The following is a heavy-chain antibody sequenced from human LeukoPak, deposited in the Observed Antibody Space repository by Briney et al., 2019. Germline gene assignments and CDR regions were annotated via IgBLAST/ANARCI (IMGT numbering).Heavy chain of an antibody. V-gene: IGHV4-59*01. J-gene: IGHJ3*02. CDR2: IYYSGST. Sequence: SETLSLTCTVSGGSISSYYWSWIRQPPGKGLEWIGYIYYSGSTNYNPSLKSRVTISVDTSENQFSLKLSSVTAADTAVYYCARDGGRAFDIWGQGTMVTVSS. D-gene: IGHD3-16*01. CDR3: ARDGGRAFDI. CDR1: GGSISSYY.